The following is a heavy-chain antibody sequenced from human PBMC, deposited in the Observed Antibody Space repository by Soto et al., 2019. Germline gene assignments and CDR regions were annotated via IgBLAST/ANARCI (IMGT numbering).Heavy chain of an antibody. CDR1: GFTFSSFD. J-gene: IGHJ4*02. D-gene: IGHD1-1*01. CDR3: ARGTHGRPLDF. Sequence: PVGSLRLSCVASGFTFSSFDMHWVRQPSGEGLEWVSTIGTTGDTYSPVSLQGRFTVSRDSAKNSFYLQMNSLRAGDTAVYYCARGTHGRPLDFWGQGTMVTVSS. V-gene: IGHV3-13*01. CDR2: IGTTGDT.